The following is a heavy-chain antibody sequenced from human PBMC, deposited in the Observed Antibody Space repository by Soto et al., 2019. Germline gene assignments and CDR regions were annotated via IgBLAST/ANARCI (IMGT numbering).Heavy chain of an antibody. CDR3: ASPWGSGSYYRDY. D-gene: IGHD3-10*01. J-gene: IGHJ4*02. CDR1: GGSISSSSYY. V-gene: IGHV4-39*01. Sequence: QLQLQESGPGLVKPSETLFLTCTVSGGSISSSSYYWGWIRQPPGKGLEWIGSIYYSGSTYYNPSLKSRVTKSVDTSKNQFSLKLSSVTAADTAVYYCASPWGSGSYYRDYWGQGTLVTVSS. CDR2: IYYSGST.